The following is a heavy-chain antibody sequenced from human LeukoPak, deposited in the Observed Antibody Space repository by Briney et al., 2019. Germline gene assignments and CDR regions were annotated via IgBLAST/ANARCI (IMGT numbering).Heavy chain of an antibody. CDR1: GDSISSRTYY. CDR2: MWNSGST. V-gene: IGHV4-31*03. D-gene: IGHD6-6*01. CDR3: ARDVSSMSPNWFDP. Sequence: SQTLSLTCSVSGDSISSRTYYWTWIRQHPEKGLEWIGYMWNSGSTNYNPALKSRVTISVDTSKNQFSLKLTSVTAADTAIYYCARDVSSMSPNWFDPWGQGILVIVSS. J-gene: IGHJ5*02.